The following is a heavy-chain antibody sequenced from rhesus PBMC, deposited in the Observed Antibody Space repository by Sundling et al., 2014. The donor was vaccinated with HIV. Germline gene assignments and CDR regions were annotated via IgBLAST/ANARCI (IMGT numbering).Heavy chain of an antibody. V-gene: IGHV4-73*01. CDR1: GASISGAYA. D-gene: IGHD2-21*01. CDR3: ARLLVGSFDV. Sequence: QVKLQQWGEGLVKPSETLSLTCGVSGASISGAYAWTWIRQSPGKGLEWIGHLFGSIGSTYYNPSLKSRVTISTDTSQNQFSLRLTSVTAADTAVYFCARLLVGSFDVWGPGVLVTVSS. CDR2: LFGSIGST. J-gene: IGHJ5-1*01.